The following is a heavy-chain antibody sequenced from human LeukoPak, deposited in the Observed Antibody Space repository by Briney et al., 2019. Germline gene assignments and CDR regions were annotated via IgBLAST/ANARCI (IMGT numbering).Heavy chain of an antibody. V-gene: IGHV1-2*02. CDR1: GYTFTGYY. D-gene: IGHD3-10*01. CDR3: ANTYALGNYYKGGFDP. J-gene: IGHJ5*02. CDR2: INPNSGGT. Sequence: VASVKVSCKASGYTFTGYYMHWVRQAPGQGLEWMGWINPNSGGTNYQGRVTMTRDTSIRTVYMELSRLRSDDTAVYYCANTYALGNYYKGGFDPWGQGTLVNVSS.